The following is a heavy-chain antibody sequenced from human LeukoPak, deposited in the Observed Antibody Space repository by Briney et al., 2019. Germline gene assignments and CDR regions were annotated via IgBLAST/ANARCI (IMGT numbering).Heavy chain of an antibody. J-gene: IGHJ6*02. V-gene: IGHV3-74*01. CDR1: GFTFSSYW. Sequence: PGGSLRLSCAASGFTFSSYWMHWVRQAPGKGLVWVSRINSDGSSTSYADSVKGRFTISRDNAKNTLYLQMNSLRAEDTAVYYCARQGGRYFDWLLKFSPGYGMDVWGQGTTVTVSS. D-gene: IGHD3-9*01. CDR3: ARQGGRYFDWLLKFSPGYGMDV. CDR2: INSDGSST.